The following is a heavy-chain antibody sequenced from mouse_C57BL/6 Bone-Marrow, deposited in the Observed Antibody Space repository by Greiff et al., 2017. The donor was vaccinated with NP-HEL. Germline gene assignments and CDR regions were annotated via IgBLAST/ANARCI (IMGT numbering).Heavy chain of an antibody. J-gene: IGHJ3*01. CDR2: INPNNGGT. Sequence: VQLQQSGPELVKPGASVKMSCKASGYTFTDYNMHWVKQSHGKSLEWIGYINPNNGGTSSNQKFKGKATLTVNKSSSTAYMELRSLTSEDSAVYDCARGKGEWLFADWGQGTLVTVSA. V-gene: IGHV1-22*01. CDR3: ARGKGEWLFAD. CDR1: GYTFTDYN. D-gene: IGHD2-13*01.